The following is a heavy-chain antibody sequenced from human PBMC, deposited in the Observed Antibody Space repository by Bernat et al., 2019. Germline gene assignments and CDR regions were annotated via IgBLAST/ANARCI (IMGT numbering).Heavy chain of an antibody. CDR2: ISAFNGNT. Sequence: QVQLVQSGAEVKKPGASVKVSCKASGYTFTSYGISWVRQAPGQGLEWMGWISAFNGNTNYAQKLQGRVTMTTDTSTSTAYMELRSLRSGDTAVYYCARVYCSGGSCYFDAFDIWGQGTMVTVSS. CDR3: ARVYCSGGSCYFDAFDI. CDR1: GYTFTSYG. J-gene: IGHJ3*02. D-gene: IGHD2-15*01. V-gene: IGHV1-18*04.